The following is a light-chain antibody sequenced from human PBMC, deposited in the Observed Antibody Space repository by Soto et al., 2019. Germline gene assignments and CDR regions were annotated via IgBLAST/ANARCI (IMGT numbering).Light chain of an antibody. V-gene: IGLV2-8*01. CDR2: EVD. Sequence: QSALTQPPSASGSPGQSVTISCTGTVSDVGRYNYVTWLQQHPGKAPKVIIYEVDKRPSGVPDRFSGSKSGNTASLTVSGLRLEDEADYYCCSYAGRDNIFGGGTKLTVL. J-gene: IGLJ2*01. CDR3: CSYAGRDNI. CDR1: VSDVGRYNY.